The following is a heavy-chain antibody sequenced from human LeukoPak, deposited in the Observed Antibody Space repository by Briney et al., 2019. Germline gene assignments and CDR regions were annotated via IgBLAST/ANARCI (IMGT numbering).Heavy chain of an antibody. V-gene: IGHV3-74*01. D-gene: IGHD3-10*01. CDR2: INSDGSST. CDR1: GFTFSSFS. CDR3: ARADYYGSGSPYYYGMDV. Sequence: GGSLRLSCAASGFTFSSFSMHWVRQSPGKGLVWVSRINSDGSSTTYADSVKGRFTISRDNAKNTLYLQMNSLGAEDTAVYYCARADYYGSGSPYYYGMDVWGQGTTVTVSS. J-gene: IGHJ6*02.